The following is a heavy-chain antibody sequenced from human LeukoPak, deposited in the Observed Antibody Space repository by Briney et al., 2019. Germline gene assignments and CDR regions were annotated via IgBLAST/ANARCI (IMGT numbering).Heavy chain of an antibody. CDR2: ISYDGSNK. V-gene: IGHV3-30-3*01. CDR3: ARASGFSYYFDY. Sequence: GRSLRLSCAASGFTFSSDAMHWVRQAPGKGLEWVAVISYDGSNKYYADSVKGRFTISRDNSKNTLYLQMNSLRAEDTAVYYCARASGFSYYFDYWGQGTLVTVSS. D-gene: IGHD3-22*01. CDR1: GFTFSSDA. J-gene: IGHJ4*02.